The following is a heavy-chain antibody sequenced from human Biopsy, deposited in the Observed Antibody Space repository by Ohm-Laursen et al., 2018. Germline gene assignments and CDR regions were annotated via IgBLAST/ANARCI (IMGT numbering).Heavy chain of an antibody. J-gene: IGHJ1*01. CDR2: ISHTGYT. CDR1: GGSFTGHY. Sequence: SETLSLTCTVPGGSFTGHYWTWIRQPPGKGLEWIGHISHTGYTSYKSPLKSRVTISLDTSRKHFSLRLTSLAAADTAVYYCARGSNEYGGLYFPHWGQGTLVTVSS. D-gene: IGHD4-23*01. V-gene: IGHV4-59*11. CDR3: ARGSNEYGGLYFPH.